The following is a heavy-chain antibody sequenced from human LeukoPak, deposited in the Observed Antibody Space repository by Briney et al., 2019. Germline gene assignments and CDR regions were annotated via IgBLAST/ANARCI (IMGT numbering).Heavy chain of an antibody. Sequence: GGSLRLSCAASGFNFTGYGIHWVRQVRGKGLDWVAVIWYDGKNKHYADSVKGRFTISRDTSKNTVYLQMNSLRAEDTAVYYCARVSESGNSDYWGQGTLVTVSS. CDR2: IWYDGKNK. J-gene: IGHJ4*02. CDR3: ARVSESGNSDY. V-gene: IGHV3-33*01. CDR1: GFNFTGYG. D-gene: IGHD4-23*01.